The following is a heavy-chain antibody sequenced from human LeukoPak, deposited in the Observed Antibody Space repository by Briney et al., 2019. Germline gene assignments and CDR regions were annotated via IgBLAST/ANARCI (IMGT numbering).Heavy chain of an antibody. Sequence: PSETLSLTCAVYGGSFSGYYWSWIRQPPGKGLEWIGEINHSGSTNYNPSLKSRVTISVDTSRNQFSLKLSSVTAADTAVYYCARDLSVGSGSYFDYWGQGTLVTVSS. CDR3: ARDLSVGSGSYFDY. CDR1: GGSFSGYY. CDR2: INHSGST. D-gene: IGHD3-10*01. J-gene: IGHJ4*02. V-gene: IGHV4-34*01.